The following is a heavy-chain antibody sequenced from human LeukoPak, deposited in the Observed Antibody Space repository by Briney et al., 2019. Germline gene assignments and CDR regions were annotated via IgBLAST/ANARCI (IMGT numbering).Heavy chain of an antibody. V-gene: IGHV3-30-3*01. CDR1: GFTFSNYA. CDR3: ARDRGYSYGIDF. J-gene: IGHJ4*02. Sequence: GGSLRLSCAASGFTFSNYAVHWVRQAPGXXLEWVAVISYDGGNKYCADSVKGRFTVSRDNSRNTLYLQMNSLRGEDTAVYYCARDRGYSYGIDFWGQGALVTVSS. D-gene: IGHD5-18*01. CDR2: ISYDGGNK.